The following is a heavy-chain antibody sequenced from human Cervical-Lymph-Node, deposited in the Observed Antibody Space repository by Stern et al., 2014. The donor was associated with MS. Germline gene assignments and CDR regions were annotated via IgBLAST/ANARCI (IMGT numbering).Heavy chain of an antibody. J-gene: IGHJ4*02. V-gene: IGHV1-18*01. CDR2: ISAYNGHT. D-gene: IGHD3-22*01. Sequence: VQLVQSGAEVKKPGASVKVSCKASGYTFTSYGISWVRQAPGQGLEYMGWISAYNGHTNYAQRFQGRVAMTTDTSPTTAYMELRSLRSDDTAVYYCARERGYYESSGYYAMKDGYWGQGTPVTVSS. CDR1: GYTFTSYG. CDR3: ARERGYYESSGYYAMKDGY.